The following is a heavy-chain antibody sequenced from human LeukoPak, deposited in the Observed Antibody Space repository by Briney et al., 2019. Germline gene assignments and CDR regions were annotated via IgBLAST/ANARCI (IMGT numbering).Heavy chain of an antibody. D-gene: IGHD6-13*01. V-gene: IGHV3-74*01. CDR3: ARASSSLGRSSWYYHDAFDI. CDR2: INSDGSST. CDR1: GFTFSSYW. Sequence: GGSLRLSCAASGFTFSSYWMHWVRQAPGKGLVWVSRINSDGSSTSYADSVKGRFTISRGNAKNTLYLQMNSLRAEDTAVYYCARASSSLGRSSWYYHDAFDIWGQGTMVTVSS. J-gene: IGHJ3*02.